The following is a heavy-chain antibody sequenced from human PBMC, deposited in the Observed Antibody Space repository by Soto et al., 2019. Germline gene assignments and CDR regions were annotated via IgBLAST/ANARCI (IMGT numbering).Heavy chain of an antibody. CDR3: ARDLGGSGSVSQFDY. Sequence: GGSLRLSCAASGFTFSSYSMNWVRQAPGKGLEWVSSISSSSSYIYYADSVKGRFTISRDNAKNSLYLQMNSLRAEDTAVYYCARDLGGSGSVSQFDYWGQGTLVTVSS. CDR2: ISSSSSYI. D-gene: IGHD3-10*01. J-gene: IGHJ4*02. V-gene: IGHV3-21*01. CDR1: GFTFSSYS.